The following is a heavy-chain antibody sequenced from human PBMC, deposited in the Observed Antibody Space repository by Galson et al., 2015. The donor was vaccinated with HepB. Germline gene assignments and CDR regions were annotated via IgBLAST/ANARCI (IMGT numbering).Heavy chain of an antibody. Sequence: SVKVSCKASGYGFINHGIHWVRLAPGRRLEWMGWITGVNDNPKYSQKFQGRVTITRDTSASTVYMELSSLKSEDTAVYYCAREGGPYYYYCMTVPIYDGTRGVFGFWGQGTLVTVSS. V-gene: IGHV1-3*01. J-gene: IGHJ4*02. CDR3: AREGGPYYYYCMTVPIYDGTRGVFGF. CDR1: GYGFINHG. D-gene: IGHD3-22*01. CDR2: ITGVNDNP.